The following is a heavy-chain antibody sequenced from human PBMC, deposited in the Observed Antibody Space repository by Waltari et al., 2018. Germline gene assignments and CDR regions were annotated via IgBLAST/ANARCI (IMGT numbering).Heavy chain of an antibody. V-gene: IGHV3-48*04. D-gene: IGHD7-27*01. CDR3: ATRGGISNWGLDY. J-gene: IGHJ4*02. Sequence: EVQLVESEGGLVHAGGALRLSGAASGFTFSTYKLNLDRQAPWTGLGGLSYIRSGSGSIYYANSVKGRFTISGDNARNSLYLQMNNLRAEDTAVYYCATRGGISNWGLDYWGQGTLVTVSS. CDR1: GFTFSTYK. CDR2: IRSGSGSI.